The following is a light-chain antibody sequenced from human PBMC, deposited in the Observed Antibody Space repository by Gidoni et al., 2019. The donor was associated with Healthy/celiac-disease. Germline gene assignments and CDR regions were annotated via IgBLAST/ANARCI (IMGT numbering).Light chain of an antibody. V-gene: IGKV3-11*01. Sequence: EIVLTQSPATLSLSPGERATLSCRASQSVSSHLAWYQPKPGQAPRLLIYDASNRATCIPAMFSVSGSGTDFTLTISSLEPEYFAVYYCQQRSNWPLTCGGGTKVEIK. CDR3: QQRSNWPLT. CDR2: DAS. CDR1: QSVSSH. J-gene: IGKJ4*01.